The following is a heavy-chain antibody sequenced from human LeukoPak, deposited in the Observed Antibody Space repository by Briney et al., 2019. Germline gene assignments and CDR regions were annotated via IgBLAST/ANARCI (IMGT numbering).Heavy chain of an antibody. CDR1: GYTFTSYD. CDR2: IIPIFGTA. J-gene: IGHJ4*02. D-gene: IGHD3-3*01. Sequence: GASVKVSCKASGYTFTSYDINWVRQAPGQGLEWMGGIIPIFGTANYAQKFQGRVTITADESTSTAYMELSSLRSEDTAVYYCARDRRFWSGYYTLYYFDYWGQGTLVTVSS. CDR3: ARDRRFWSGYYTLYYFDY. V-gene: IGHV1-69*13.